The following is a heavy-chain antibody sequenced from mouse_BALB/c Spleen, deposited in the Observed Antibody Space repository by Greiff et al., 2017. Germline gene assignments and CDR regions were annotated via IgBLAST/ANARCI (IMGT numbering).Heavy chain of an antibody. D-gene: IGHD1-1*01. CDR3: ANSCFHGNSRFAY. CDR1: GFSLTSYG. CDR2: IWGDGST. Sequence: VQLVESGPGLVAPSQSLSITCTVSGFSLTSYGVSWVRQPPGKGLEWLGVIWGDGSTNYYSALISRLSISKDNSKSQVFLKLNSLQTADTATYYCANSCFHGNSRFAYWGQGTLVTVSA. V-gene: IGHV2-3*01. J-gene: IGHJ3*01.